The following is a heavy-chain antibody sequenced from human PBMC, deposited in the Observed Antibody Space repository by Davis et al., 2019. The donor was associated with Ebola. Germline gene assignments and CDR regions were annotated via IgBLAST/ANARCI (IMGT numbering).Heavy chain of an antibody. Sequence: SVKVSCKASGGTFRNCAINWVRQAPGQGLEWMAGFIPIFNTGNYAQNFQGRVTMTADESTYTAYMELSGLTSEDTAVYYCAREIVGARHFDSWGQGTLVTVSS. V-gene: IGHV1-69*13. J-gene: IGHJ4*02. D-gene: IGHD2-21*01. CDR3: AREIVGARHFDS. CDR1: GGTFRNCA. CDR2: FIPIFNTG.